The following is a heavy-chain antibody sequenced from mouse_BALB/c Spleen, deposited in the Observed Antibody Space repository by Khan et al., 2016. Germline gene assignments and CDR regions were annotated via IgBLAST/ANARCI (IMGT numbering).Heavy chain of an antibody. Sequence: VQRKESGPGLVQPSQSLSITCTVSGFSLTSYGVHWVRQPPGKGLEWLGVLWSGGSTDYNAAFISRLSISKDNSKSQVFFKMNSLQADDTAIYYWARNEGNYYAMDYWGQGTSVTVSS. J-gene: IGHJ4*01. CDR1: GFSLTSYG. CDR3: ARNEGNYYAMDY. V-gene: IGHV2-4*02. CDR2: LWSGGST. D-gene: IGHD2-1*01.